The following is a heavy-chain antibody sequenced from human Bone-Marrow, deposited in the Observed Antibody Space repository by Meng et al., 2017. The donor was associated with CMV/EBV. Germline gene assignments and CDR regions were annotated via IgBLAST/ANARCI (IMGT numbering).Heavy chain of an antibody. CDR1: GYSFTSYD. CDR2: VNPNSGNT. V-gene: IGHV1-8*01. J-gene: IGHJ3*02. CDR3: VRSRWEPGGGAFDI. D-gene: IGHD1-26*01. Sequence: ASVKVSCKASGYSFTSYDINWVRQATGQGLEWMGWVNPNSGNTGYAQKFQGRVTMTRYTSISTAYMELSSLRSEDTAVYYCVRSRWEPGGGAFDIWGQGTTVTVS.